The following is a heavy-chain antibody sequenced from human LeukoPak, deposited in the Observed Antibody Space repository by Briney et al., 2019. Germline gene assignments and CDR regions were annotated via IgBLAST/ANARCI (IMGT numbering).Heavy chain of an antibody. CDR3: TTDHMVWLRFGAFDI. D-gene: IGHD3-3*01. Sequence: PGGSLRLSCAAAGFTFSSYEMNWVRQAPGKGLECVRRIKTKTDGCTTDYAAAVKGRFTISRNDSKNTLYLQMKSLKTEDTAVYYCTTDHMVWLRFGAFDIWGQGTMVTVSS. V-gene: IGHV3-15*01. J-gene: IGHJ3*02. CDR1: GFTFSSYE. CDR2: IKTKTDGCTT.